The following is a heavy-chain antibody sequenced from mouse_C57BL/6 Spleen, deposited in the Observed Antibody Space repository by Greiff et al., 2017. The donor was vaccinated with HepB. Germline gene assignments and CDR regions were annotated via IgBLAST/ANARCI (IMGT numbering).Heavy chain of an antibody. Sequence: QVQLQQPGTELVKPGASVKLSCKASGYTFTSYWMHWVKQRPGQGLEWIGNINPSNGGTNYNEKFKSKATLTVDKSSSTAYIQLSSLTSEDSAVYYCARGGVYYYGRDYWGQGTTLTVSS. CDR1: GYTFTSYW. V-gene: IGHV1-53*01. CDR2: INPSNGGT. D-gene: IGHD1-1*01. CDR3: ARGGVYYYGRDY. J-gene: IGHJ2*01.